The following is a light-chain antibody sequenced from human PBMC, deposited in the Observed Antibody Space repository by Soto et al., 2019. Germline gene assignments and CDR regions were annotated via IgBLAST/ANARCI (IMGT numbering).Light chain of an antibody. CDR1: NSDIGTYNL. CDR2: EVT. CDR3: CSYAGSTSWV. Sequence: QSVLTQPASVSGSPGQSITISCTETNSDIGTYNLVSWYQQHPGKVPKLMIYEVTKRPSGVSNRFSGSKSGNTASLTISGLQAEDEADYYCCSYAGSTSWVFGGGTKVTVL. J-gene: IGLJ3*02. V-gene: IGLV2-23*02.